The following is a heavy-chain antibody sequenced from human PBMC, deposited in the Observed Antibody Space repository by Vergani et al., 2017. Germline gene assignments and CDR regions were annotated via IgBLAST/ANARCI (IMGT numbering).Heavy chain of an antibody. CDR2: ISGSGGST. Sequence: VKLLESGGGLVQPGGSLRPSCAASGFPFGSYAMSWVRQAPGKGLEWVSAISGSGGSTYYADSVKGRFTISRDNAKDTLYLQMNRLRAEDTAVYYCAKARGSSTYYLGYWGQGTLVTVSS. D-gene: IGHD2-15*01. V-gene: IGHV3-23*01. CDR3: AKARGSSTYYLGY. CDR1: GFPFGSYA. J-gene: IGHJ4*02.